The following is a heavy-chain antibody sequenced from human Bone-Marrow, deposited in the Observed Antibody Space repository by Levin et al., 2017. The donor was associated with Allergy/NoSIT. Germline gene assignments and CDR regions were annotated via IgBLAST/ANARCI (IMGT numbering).Heavy chain of an antibody. V-gene: IGHV4-61*08. Sequence: SETLSLTCTVSGGSINSVDYYWSWVRQFPGKGLECLGYIYSSGSTNYNPSLMGRVTMTVDTSKNQFYLKLNSVTAADTAVYYCARTPRDGRTWHFDYWGQGTLVTVSS. J-gene: IGHJ4*02. CDR3: ARTPRDGRTWHFDY. CDR2: IYSSGST. D-gene: IGHD5-24*01. CDR1: GGSINSVDYY.